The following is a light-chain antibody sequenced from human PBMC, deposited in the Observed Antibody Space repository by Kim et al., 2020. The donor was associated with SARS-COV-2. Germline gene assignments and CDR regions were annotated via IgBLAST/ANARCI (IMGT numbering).Light chain of an antibody. Sequence: QSALTQPRSVSGSPGQSVTISCTGTSSDVGPYNYVSWYQQHPGKAPKVMIYDVSERPSGVPDRFSGSKSGNTASLTISGLQAEDEADYYCNSYAGSYTGLFGGGTQLTVL. CDR2: DVS. V-gene: IGLV2-11*01. J-gene: IGLJ3*02. CDR3: NSYAGSYTGL. CDR1: SSDVGPYNY.